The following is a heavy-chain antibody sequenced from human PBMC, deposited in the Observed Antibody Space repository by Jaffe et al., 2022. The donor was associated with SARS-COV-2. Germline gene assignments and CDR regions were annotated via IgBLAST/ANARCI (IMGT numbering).Heavy chain of an antibody. Sequence: EVQLVESGGGLVKPGGSLRLSCAASGFTFSSYSMNWVRQAPGKGLEWVSSISSSSSYIYYADSVKGRFTISRDNAKNSLYLQMNSLRAEDTAVYYCAREVPKSPVGGHDAFDIWGQGTMVTVSS. CDR3: AREVPKSPVGGHDAFDI. J-gene: IGHJ3*02. CDR1: GFTFSSYS. D-gene: IGHD3-3*01. CDR2: ISSSSSYI. V-gene: IGHV3-21*01.